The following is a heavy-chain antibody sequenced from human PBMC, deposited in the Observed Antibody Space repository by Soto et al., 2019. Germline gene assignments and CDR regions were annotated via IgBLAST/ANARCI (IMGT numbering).Heavy chain of an antibody. CDR2: TSSSSSYI. D-gene: IGHD3-10*01. Sequence: SLRLSCAASGFTFSSYSINWVRQAPGKGLEWVSSTSSSSSYIYYADSVKGRFTISRDNAKNSLYLQMNSLRAEDTAVYYCAREVYGSGALKYWGQGTLVTVSS. V-gene: IGHV3-21*01. J-gene: IGHJ4*02. CDR1: GFTFSSYS. CDR3: AREVYGSGALKY.